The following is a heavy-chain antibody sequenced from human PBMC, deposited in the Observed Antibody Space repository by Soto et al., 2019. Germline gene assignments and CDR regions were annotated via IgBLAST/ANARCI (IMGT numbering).Heavy chain of an antibody. CDR3: ARHSIERGYDILTGYLVDYYYMDV. CDR2: IYPGDSDT. D-gene: IGHD3-9*01. CDR1: GYSFTSYW. J-gene: IGHJ6*03. Sequence: GESLKISCKGSGYSFTSYWIGWVRQMPGKGLEWMGIIYPGDSDTRYSPSFQGQVTISADKSISTAYLQWSSLKASDTAMYYCARHSIERGYDILTGYLVDYYYMDVWGKGTTVTVSS. V-gene: IGHV5-51*01.